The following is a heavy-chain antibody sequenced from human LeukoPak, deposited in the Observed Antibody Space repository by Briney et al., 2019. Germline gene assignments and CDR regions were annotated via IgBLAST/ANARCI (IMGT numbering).Heavy chain of an antibody. D-gene: IGHD3-22*01. CDR3: ARDPMAYYYDSSGYLSY. CDR2: INPNSGGT. V-gene: IGHV1-2*02. CDR1: GGTFSSYA. J-gene: IGHJ4*02. Sequence: ASVKVSCKASGGTFSSYAISWVRQAPGQGLEWMGWINPNSGGTNYAQKFQGRVTMTRDTSISTAYMELSRLRSDDTAVYYCARDPMAYYYDSSGYLSYWGQGTLVTVSS.